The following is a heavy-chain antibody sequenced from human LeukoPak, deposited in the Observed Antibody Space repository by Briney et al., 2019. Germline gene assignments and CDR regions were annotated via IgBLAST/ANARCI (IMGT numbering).Heavy chain of an antibody. CDR1: GFTLSSYG. CDR3: AKSPCSGGSCNSVSYYCYGMDV. D-gene: IGHD2-15*01. CDR2: ISYDGSNR. J-gene: IGHJ6*02. V-gene: IGHV3-30*18. Sequence: GRSLRLSCAGSGFTLSSYGVHWVRQAPGKGLEWVAVISYDGSNRYYADSVKGRFTISRDNSKNTLYLQMNSLRAEDTAVYYCAKSPCSGGSCNSVSYYCYGMDVWGQGTTVTVSS.